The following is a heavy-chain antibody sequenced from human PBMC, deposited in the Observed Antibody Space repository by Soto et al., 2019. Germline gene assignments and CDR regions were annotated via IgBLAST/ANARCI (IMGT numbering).Heavy chain of an antibody. J-gene: IGHJ3*02. CDR2: IIPIFGTA. CDR3: ARASSSWYGGAFDI. V-gene: IGHV1-69*13. Sequence: SVKVSCKPSGGTFSSYASSWVRQAPGQGLEWMGGIIPIFGTANYAQKFQGRVTITADESTSTAYMELSSLRSEDTAVYYCARASSSWYGGAFDIWGQGTMVTVSS. D-gene: IGHD6-13*01. CDR1: GGTFSSYA.